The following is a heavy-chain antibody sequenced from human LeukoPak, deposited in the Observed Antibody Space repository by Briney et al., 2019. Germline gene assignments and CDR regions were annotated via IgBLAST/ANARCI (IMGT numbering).Heavy chain of an antibody. D-gene: IGHD3-9*01. J-gene: IGHJ4*02. CDR1: GYTFTGYY. V-gene: IGHV1-2*02. CDR2: INPNSGGT. CDR3: ARYDILTGYYKEDYFDY. Sequence: ASVKVSCKASGYTFTGYYMHWVRQAPGQGLEWMGWINPNSGGTNYAQKFQGRVTMTRDTSISTAYMELSRLRSDDTAVYCCARYDILTGYYKEDYFDYWGQGTLVTVSS.